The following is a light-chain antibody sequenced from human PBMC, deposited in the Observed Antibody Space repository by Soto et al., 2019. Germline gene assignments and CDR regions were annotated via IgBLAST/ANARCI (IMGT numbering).Light chain of an antibody. J-gene: IGKJ4*01. CDR1: QSVSSNY. V-gene: IGKV3-20*01. Sequence: EIVLTQSPGTLSLSPGERATLSCRASQSVSSNYLAWYQQKPGQAPRLLIYGASSRATGIPDRFSGSGSGTDFTLTISKLEPEDFAVYPCQQYGSSPLTFGGGTKVESK. CDR3: QQYGSSPLT. CDR2: GAS.